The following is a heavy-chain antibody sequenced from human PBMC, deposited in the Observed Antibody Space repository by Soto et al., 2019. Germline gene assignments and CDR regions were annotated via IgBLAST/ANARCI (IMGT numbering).Heavy chain of an antibody. CDR1: GFNFSTHS. Sequence: GGSLRLSCAASGFNFSTHSMNWVRQAPGKGLEWVSYISYSSSTIYYADSVKGRFTISRDNAENSLYLQMNSLRDEDTAVYYCLQIGAAAGDINYYYYGMDVWGQGTTVTVSS. J-gene: IGHJ6*02. V-gene: IGHV3-48*02. D-gene: IGHD6-13*01. CDR3: LQIGAAAGDINYYYYGMDV. CDR2: ISYSSSTI.